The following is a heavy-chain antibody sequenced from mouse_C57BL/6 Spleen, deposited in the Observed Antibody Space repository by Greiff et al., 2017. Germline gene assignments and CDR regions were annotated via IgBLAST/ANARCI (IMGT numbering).Heavy chain of an antibody. V-gene: IGHV1-82*01. J-gene: IGHJ2*01. Sequence: PLQQSGPELVKPGASVKISCKASGYAFSSSWMNWVKQRPGTGLEWIGRIYPGDGDTNYNGKFKGKATLTADKSSSTAYMQLSSLTSEDDAVYFCAIGFDYWGQGTTRTVSA. CDR1: GYAFSSSW. CDR3: AIGFDY. D-gene: IGHD2-14*01. CDR2: IYPGDGDT.